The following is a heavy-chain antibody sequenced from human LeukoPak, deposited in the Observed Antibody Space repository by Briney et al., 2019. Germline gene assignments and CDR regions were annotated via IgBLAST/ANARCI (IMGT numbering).Heavy chain of an antibody. CDR3: ARDQRFGELFPSGMDV. D-gene: IGHD3-10*01. CDR2: ISYDGSNK. Sequence: PGGSLRLSCAASGFTFSSYGMHWVRQAPGKGLEWVAVISYDGSNKYYADSLKGRFTISRDNSKNTLYLQMNSLRAEDTAVYYCARDQRFGELFPSGMDVWGQGTTVTVSS. CDR1: GFTFSSYG. V-gene: IGHV3-30*03. J-gene: IGHJ6*02.